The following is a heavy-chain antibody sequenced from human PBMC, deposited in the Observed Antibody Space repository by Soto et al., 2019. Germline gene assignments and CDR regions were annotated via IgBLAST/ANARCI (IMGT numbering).Heavy chain of an antibody. D-gene: IGHD3-10*01. CDR3: ARDLIWFGELATDY. CDR2: INRNGGNT. V-gene: IGHV3-20*04. J-gene: IGHJ4*02. Sequence: EVQLVESGGGVVRPGGSLRLSCAASGFTFDDYGMNWVRQAPGKGLEWVSGINRNGGNTGYADSVKGRFTISRDNAKNSLYLPMSSLRAEDTALYYCARDLIWFGELATDYWGQGTLVTVSS. CDR1: GFTFDDYG.